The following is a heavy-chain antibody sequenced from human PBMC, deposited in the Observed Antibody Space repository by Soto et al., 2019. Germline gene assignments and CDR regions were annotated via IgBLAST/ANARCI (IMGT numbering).Heavy chain of an antibody. D-gene: IGHD6-6*01. V-gene: IGHV1-69*13. CDR1: GGTFSSYA. J-gene: IGHJ5*02. CDR2: IIPIFGTV. CDR3: ARDHTPGYSSSSRFDP. Sequence: SVKVSCTASGGTFSSYAISWVRQAPGQGLEWMGGIIPIFGTVNYAQKFQGRVTITADESTSTAYMELSSLRSEDTAVYYCARDHTPGYSSSSRFDPWGQGTLVTV.